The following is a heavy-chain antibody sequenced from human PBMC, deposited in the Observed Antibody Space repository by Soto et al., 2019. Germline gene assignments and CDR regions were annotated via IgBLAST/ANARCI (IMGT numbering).Heavy chain of an antibody. V-gene: IGHV3-53*01. CDR2: IYSGGST. J-gene: IGHJ4*02. Sequence: PGGSLRLSCAASGFTVSSNYMSWVRQAPGRGLEWVSVIYSGGSTYYADSVKGRFTISRHNSKNTLYLQMNSLRAEDTAVYFCARGLSYLAAREVGVYFDYWGQGTLVTVSS. D-gene: IGHD6-6*01. CDR3: ARGLSYLAAREVGVYFDY. CDR1: GFTVSSNY.